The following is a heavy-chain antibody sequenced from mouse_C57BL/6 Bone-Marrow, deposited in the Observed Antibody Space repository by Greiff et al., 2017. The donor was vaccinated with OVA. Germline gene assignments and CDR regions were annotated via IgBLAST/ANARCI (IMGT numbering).Heavy chain of an antibody. D-gene: IGHD1-1*02. CDR1: GYTFTSYW. CDR3: ARCRYDSYAMGY. CDR2: IHPSSGST. V-gene: IGHV1-64*01. J-gene: IGHJ4*01. Sequence: QVQLQQPGAELVKPGASVKLSCKASGYTFTSYWMHWVKQRPGQGLEWIGMIHPSSGSTNYNEKFKSKATLTVDKSSSTAYMQLSSLTSEASAVYDCARCRYDSYAMGYWGQGTSVTVAS.